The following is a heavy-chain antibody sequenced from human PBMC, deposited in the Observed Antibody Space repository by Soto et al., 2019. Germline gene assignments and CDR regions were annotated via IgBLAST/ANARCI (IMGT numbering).Heavy chain of an antibody. V-gene: IGHV4-34*01. CDR1: GGSFSGYY. J-gene: IGHJ6*03. CDR3: ARISGYDNYYYYMDV. Sequence: SETLSLTCAVYGGSFSGYYWSWIRQPPGKGLEWIGEINHSGSTNYNPSLKSRVTISVDTSKNQFSLKLSSVTAADTAVYYCARISGYDNYYYYMDVWGKGTTVTVSS. CDR2: INHSGST. D-gene: IGHD5-12*01.